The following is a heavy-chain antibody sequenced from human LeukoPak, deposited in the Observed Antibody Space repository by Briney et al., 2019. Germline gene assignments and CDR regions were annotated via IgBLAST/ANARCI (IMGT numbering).Heavy chain of an antibody. CDR3: ARDSPRRYDSSGYYYNWFDP. J-gene: IGHJ5*02. CDR1: GGSFSGYY. CDR2: IYYSGST. V-gene: IGHV4-59*01. Sequence: SETLSLTCAVYGGSFSGYYWSWIRQPPGKGLEWIGYIYYSGSTNYNPSLKSRVTISLDTSKNQFSLKLSSVTAADTAVYYCARDSPRRYDSSGYYYNWFDPWGQGTLVTVSS. D-gene: IGHD3-22*01.